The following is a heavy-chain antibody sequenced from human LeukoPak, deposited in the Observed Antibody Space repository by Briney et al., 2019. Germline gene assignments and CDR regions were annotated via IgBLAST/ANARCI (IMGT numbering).Heavy chain of an antibody. CDR2: IIPIFGTG. CDR3: ARERTLRDWFDP. V-gene: IGHV1-69*06. D-gene: IGHD2-2*01. Sequence: SVTLSCKSSGCTFSIYAISWVRHAPGQGLEWMRGIIPIFGTGNYAEKFLGRVTITADKSTSTAYMELSSLRSEDTAVYYCARERTLRDWFDPWGQGTLVTVSS. J-gene: IGHJ5*02. CDR1: GCTFSIYA.